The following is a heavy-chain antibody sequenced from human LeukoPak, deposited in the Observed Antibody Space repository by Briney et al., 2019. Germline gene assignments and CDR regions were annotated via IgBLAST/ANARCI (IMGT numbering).Heavy chain of an antibody. J-gene: IGHJ4*02. CDR3: ASSSSVGPAAPVDY. Sequence: SVKVSCKASGGTFSSYAISWVRQAPGQGLEWMGGIIPIFGTANYAQKFQGRVTITTDESTSTAYMELSSLRSEDTAVYYCASSSSVGPAAPVDYWGQGTLVTVSS. V-gene: IGHV1-69*05. CDR1: GGTFSSYA. CDR2: IIPIFGTA. D-gene: IGHD2-2*01.